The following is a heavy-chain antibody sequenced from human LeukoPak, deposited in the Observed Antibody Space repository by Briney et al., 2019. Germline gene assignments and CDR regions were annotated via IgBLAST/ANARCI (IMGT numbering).Heavy chain of an antibody. CDR3: TKVARLGWELLSYYFDY. CDR2: IRYDGSNK. D-gene: IGHD1-26*01. V-gene: IGHV3-30*02. CDR1: GFTFSSYG. J-gene: IGHJ4*02. Sequence: GGSLRLSCAASGFTFSSYGMHWVRQAPGKGLEWVAFIRYDGSNKYYADSVKGRFTISRDNSKNTLYLQMNSLRAEDTAVYYCTKVARLGWELLSYYFDYWGQGTLVTVSS.